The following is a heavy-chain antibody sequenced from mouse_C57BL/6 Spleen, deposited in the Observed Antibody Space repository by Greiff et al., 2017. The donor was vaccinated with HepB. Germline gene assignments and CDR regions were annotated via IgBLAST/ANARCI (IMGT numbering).Heavy chain of an antibody. Sequence: EVKLMESGPELVKPGASVKISCKASGYSFTDYNMNWVKQSNGKSLEWIGVINPNYGTTSYNQKFKGKATLTVDQSSSTAYMQLNSLTSEDSAVYYCARGGYSNHLWDAMDYWGQGTSVTVSS. CDR3: ARGGYSNHLWDAMDY. J-gene: IGHJ4*01. V-gene: IGHV1-39*01. CDR1: GYSFTDYN. D-gene: IGHD2-5*01. CDR2: INPNYGTT.